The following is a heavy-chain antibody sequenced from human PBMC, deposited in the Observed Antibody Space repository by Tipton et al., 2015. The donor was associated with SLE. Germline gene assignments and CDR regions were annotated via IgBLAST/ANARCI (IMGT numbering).Heavy chain of an antibody. CDR2: INHSGST. V-gene: IGHV4-34*01. D-gene: IGHD3-10*01. CDR1: GGSFSGYY. J-gene: IGHJ6*02. Sequence: TLSLTCAVYGGSFSGYYWSWIRQPPGKGLEWIGEINHSGSTNYNPSLKSRVTISVDTSKNQFSLKLSSVTAADTAVYYCARGGAVYYYYGLDVWGQGTTVTVSS. CDR3: ARGGAVYYYYGLDV.